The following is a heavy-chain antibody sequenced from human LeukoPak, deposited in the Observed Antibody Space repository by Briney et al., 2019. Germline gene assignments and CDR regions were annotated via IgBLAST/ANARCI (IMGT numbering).Heavy chain of an antibody. CDR1: GGTFSSYA. CDR2: IIPIFGTA. J-gene: IGHJ4*02. Sequence: SVKVSCKAAGGTFSSYAISWVRQAPGQGLEWMGGIIPIFGTANYAQKFQGRVTITTDESTSTAYMELSSLRSEDTAVYYCARHYDSSGYSLTAFDYWGQGTLVTVSS. V-gene: IGHV1-69*05. D-gene: IGHD3-22*01. CDR3: ARHYDSSGYSLTAFDY.